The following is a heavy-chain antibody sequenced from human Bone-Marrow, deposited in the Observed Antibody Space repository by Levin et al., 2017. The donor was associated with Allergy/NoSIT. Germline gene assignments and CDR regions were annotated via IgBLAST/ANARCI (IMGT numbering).Heavy chain of an antibody. CDR3: ARVAVATAGIDS. V-gene: IGHV3-74*01. J-gene: IGHJ4*02. CDR1: GFTFTTSW. CDR2: ITPDGSGA. D-gene: IGHD2-21*02. Sequence: GESLKISCAASGFTFTTSWMHWVRQAPGKGLVWVARITPDGSGANYAGSLQGRFAISRDNAMNTVYLQINSRTVDDTAVYFCARVAVATAGIDSWGQGTLVTVSS.